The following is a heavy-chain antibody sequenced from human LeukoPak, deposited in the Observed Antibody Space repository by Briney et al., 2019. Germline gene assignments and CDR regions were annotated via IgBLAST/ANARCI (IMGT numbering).Heavy chain of an antibody. Sequence: ASVKVSCKASGYTFSSYGISWVRQAPGQGLEWMGWSSDYNGNTNYRQKLQGRVTMTTDTSTSTAYMDLRSLRSDDTAIYYCARDSPDGSGTYYNDSPDYWGQGTLVTVSP. CDR1: GYTFSSYG. D-gene: IGHD3-10*01. CDR2: SSDYNGNT. V-gene: IGHV1-18*01. J-gene: IGHJ4*02. CDR3: ARDSPDGSGTYYNDSPDY.